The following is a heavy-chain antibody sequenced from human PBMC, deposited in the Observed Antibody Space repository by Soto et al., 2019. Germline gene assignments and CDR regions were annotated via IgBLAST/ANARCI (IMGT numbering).Heavy chain of an antibody. J-gene: IGHJ4*02. Sequence: QVQLQESGPGLVKPSETLSLTCTVSGGSISSYYWSWIRQPPGKGLEWIGYIYYSGSTNNNPSHTRRVTISVATSTNQFSLKLSSGTAADTAVYYCARRYVGSLDYWGQGTLVTVSS. CDR2: IYYSGST. CDR1: GGSISSYY. D-gene: IGHD3-16*01. CDR3: ARRYVGSLDY. V-gene: IGHV4-59*08.